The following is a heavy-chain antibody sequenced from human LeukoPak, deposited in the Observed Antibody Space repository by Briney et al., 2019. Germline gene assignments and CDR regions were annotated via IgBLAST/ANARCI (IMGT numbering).Heavy chain of an antibody. CDR2: INADNGNT. CDR3: ARDSGSGNNDY. V-gene: IGHV1-3*01. CDR1: GYTFTSYA. Sequence: ASVKVSCTASGYTFTSYAIHWVRQAPGQRLEWMAWINADNGNTKYSQNFQGRVTFISNTSATTAFMELSSLRSEDAAVYYCARDSGSGNNDYWGQGTLVTVSS. J-gene: IGHJ4*02. D-gene: IGHD1-26*01.